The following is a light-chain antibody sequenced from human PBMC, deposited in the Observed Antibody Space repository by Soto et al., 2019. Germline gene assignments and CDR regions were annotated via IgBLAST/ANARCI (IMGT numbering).Light chain of an antibody. CDR2: DVS. Sequence: QSALTQPHSVSGSPGQSVTISCTGTSSDVGGYNYVSWYQQHPGKAPKLMIYDVSKRPSGVPDRFSGSKSGNTASLTISGLQAEDEADYYCCSYAGSYTSLFGTGTKLTVL. CDR3: CSYAGSYTSL. V-gene: IGLV2-11*01. CDR1: SSDVGGYNY. J-gene: IGLJ1*01.